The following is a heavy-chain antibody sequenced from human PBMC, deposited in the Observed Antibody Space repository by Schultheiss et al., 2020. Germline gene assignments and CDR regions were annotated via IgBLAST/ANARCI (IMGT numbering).Heavy chain of an antibody. CDR3: ARENGVNRFDP. CDR2: ISYDGSNK. D-gene: IGHD2-8*01. V-gene: IGHV3-30*03. J-gene: IGHJ5*02. CDR1: GFTFSSYG. Sequence: GGSLRLSCAASGFTFSSYGMHWVRQAPGKGLEWVAVISYDGSNKYYADSVKGRFTISRDNSKNTLYLQMNSLRAEDTAVYYCARENGVNRFDPWGQGTLVTVSS.